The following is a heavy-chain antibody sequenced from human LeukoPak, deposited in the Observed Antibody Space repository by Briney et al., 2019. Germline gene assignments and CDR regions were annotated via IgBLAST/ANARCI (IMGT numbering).Heavy chain of an antibody. V-gene: IGHV1-2*02. CDR1: GYTFTGYY. Sequence: ASVEVSCKSSGYTFTGYYMHWVRQAPEQGLEWMGWINPVSGGTNYAQKFQGRVTMTRDTSINTVYMELRSLRSDDTALYYCARDAPGTAATGDVWGQGTTVTVSS. J-gene: IGHJ6*02. CDR2: INPVSGGT. D-gene: IGHD6-25*01. CDR3: ARDAPGTAATGDV.